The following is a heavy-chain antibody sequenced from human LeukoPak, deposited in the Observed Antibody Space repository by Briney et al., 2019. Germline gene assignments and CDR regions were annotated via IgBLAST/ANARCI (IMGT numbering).Heavy chain of an antibody. Sequence: GGSLRLSCVASGFTFSSYAMSWVRQAPGKGLQWVSSFSGSGGSTYYADSVKGRFTLSRDNSKNTLYLQMNSLRAEDTALYYCAKGGLRGGTYNDDFWGQGTLVTVSS. V-gene: IGHV3-23*01. J-gene: IGHJ4*02. CDR2: FSGSGGST. CDR3: AKGGLRGGTYNDDF. CDR1: GFTFSSYA. D-gene: IGHD3-16*01.